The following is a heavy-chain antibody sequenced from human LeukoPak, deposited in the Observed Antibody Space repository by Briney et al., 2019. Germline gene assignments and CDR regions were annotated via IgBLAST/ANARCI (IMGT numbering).Heavy chain of an antibody. J-gene: IGHJ4*02. Sequence: GGSLRLSCAASGFTFSTSWMTWVRQAPGKGLEWVAVIWYDGSNKYYADSVKGRFTISRDNSKNTLYLQMNSLRAEDTAVYYCAKDYYYDSSGFTEHYFDYWGQGTLVTVSS. CDR1: GFTFSTSW. CDR2: IWYDGSNK. D-gene: IGHD3-22*01. CDR3: AKDYYYDSSGFTEHYFDY. V-gene: IGHV3-30*02.